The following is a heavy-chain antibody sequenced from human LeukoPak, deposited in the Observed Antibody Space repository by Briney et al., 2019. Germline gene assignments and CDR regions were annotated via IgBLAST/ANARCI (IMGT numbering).Heavy chain of an antibody. J-gene: IGHJ6*02. CDR1: GFRFSDHH. D-gene: IGHD6-13*01. CDR3: ARGDSSSWFYYYYGMDV. V-gene: IGHV3-72*01. CDR2: IRNKANGYTT. Sequence: GGSLRLSCAASGFRFSDHHMEWVRQAPGKGLEWVGRIRNKANGYTTEYAASVNGRFTISRDDSKSSLFLQMNGLITEDTAVYYCARGDSSSWFYYYYGMDVWGQGTTVTVSS.